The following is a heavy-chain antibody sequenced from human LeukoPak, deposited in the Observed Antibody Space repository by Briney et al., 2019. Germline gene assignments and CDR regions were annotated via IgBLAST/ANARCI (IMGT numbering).Heavy chain of an antibody. V-gene: IGHV3-23*01. CDR3: AKDGSGSYYYYGMDV. CDR2: ISGSGGST. CDR1: GFTFSSYA. Sequence: GGSLRLSCAASGFTFSSYAMSWVRQAPGKGLEWVSAISGSGGSTYYADSVKGRFTISRDNTKNTLYLQMNSLRAEDTAVYYCAKDGSGSYYYYGMDVWGQGTTVTVSS. J-gene: IGHJ6*02. D-gene: IGHD3-10*01.